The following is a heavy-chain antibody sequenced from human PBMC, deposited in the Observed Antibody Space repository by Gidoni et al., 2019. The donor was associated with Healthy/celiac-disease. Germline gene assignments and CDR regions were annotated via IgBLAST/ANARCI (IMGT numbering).Heavy chain of an antibody. V-gene: IGHV3-66*02. CDR3: ARFIAAAAPFDY. Sequence: EVTLVESGGGLVHHGGSLRLTCASSGFTVTSNYMSWVRNARGKGLEGVAVIYSGGSTYYADSVKGRFTISRDNSKNTLYLQMNSLRAEDTAVYYCARFIAAAAPFDYWGQGTLVTVSS. J-gene: IGHJ4*02. D-gene: IGHD6-13*01. CDR1: GFTVTSNY. CDR2: IYSGGST.